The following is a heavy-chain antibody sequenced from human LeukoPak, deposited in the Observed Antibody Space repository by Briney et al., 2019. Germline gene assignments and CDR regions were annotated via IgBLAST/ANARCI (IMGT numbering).Heavy chain of an antibody. CDR1: GYTFTSYY. V-gene: IGHV1-46*01. D-gene: IGHD4-17*01. CDR2: SNPSGGST. Sequence: GASVKVSCKASGYTFTSYYMHWVRQAPGQGLEWMGISNPSGGSTSYAQKFQGRVTMTRDTSTSTVYMELSSLRSEDTAVSYCARGNGDVEGAFDIWGQGTMVTVSS. CDR3: ARGNGDVEGAFDI. J-gene: IGHJ3*02.